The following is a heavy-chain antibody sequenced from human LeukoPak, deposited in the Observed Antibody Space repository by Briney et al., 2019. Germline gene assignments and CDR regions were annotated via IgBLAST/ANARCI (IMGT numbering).Heavy chain of an antibody. CDR1: GYTFTNFY. V-gene: IGHV1-18*01. D-gene: IGHD1-26*01. J-gene: IGHJ4*02. CDR3: ASTIVGATEYDY. Sequence: ASVKVSCRSSGYTFTNFYMHWVRQAPGQGLEWMGWISAYNGNTNYAQKLQGRVTMTTDTSTSTAYMELRSLRSDDTAVYYCASTIVGATEYDYWGQGTLVTVSS. CDR2: ISAYNGNT.